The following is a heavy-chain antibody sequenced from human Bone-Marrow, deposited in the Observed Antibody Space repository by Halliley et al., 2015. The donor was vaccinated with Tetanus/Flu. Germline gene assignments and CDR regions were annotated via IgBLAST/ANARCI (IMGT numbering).Heavy chain of an antibody. J-gene: IGHJ4*02. V-gene: IGHV1-8*02. Sequence: QLVQSGAEVKKPGASVKVSCKASGYTFGSYDINWGRQAPGQGLEWMGWMNPNSGNTDYAQKFRGRVTMTRSTSTSTAYMELSSLGSADTAVYYGARVTGSGTYSFDYWGQGTLVTVSS. D-gene: IGHD3-10*01. CDR2: MNPNSGNT. CDR3: ARVTGSGTYSFDY. CDR1: GYTFGSYD.